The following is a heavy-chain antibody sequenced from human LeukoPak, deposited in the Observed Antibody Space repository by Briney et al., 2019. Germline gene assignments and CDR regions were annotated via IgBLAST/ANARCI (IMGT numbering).Heavy chain of an antibody. CDR3: AKDSDLIAAPSYFDY. CDR1: GFTVSSNY. J-gene: IGHJ4*02. Sequence: GGSLRLSCAASGFTVSSNYMSWVRQAPGKGLEWVSVIYSGGSTHYADSVKGRFTISRDNSKNTLYLQMNSLRAEDTAVYYCAKDSDLIAAPSYFDYWGQGTLVTVSS. V-gene: IGHV3-53*01. D-gene: IGHD6-13*01. CDR2: IYSGGST.